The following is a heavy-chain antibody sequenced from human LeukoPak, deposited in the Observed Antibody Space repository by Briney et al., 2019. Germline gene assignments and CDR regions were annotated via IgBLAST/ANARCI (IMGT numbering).Heavy chain of an antibody. Sequence: GASVKVSCKASGGTFSSFTISWVRQAPGQGLEWMGGIIPIFGSANYAQKFQGRVTIIADESTSTAYMELSSLRSEDTAVYYCARSGWQTRDFDYWGQGTLVTVSS. V-gene: IGHV1-69*13. CDR1: GGTFSSFT. J-gene: IGHJ4*02. CDR2: IIPIFGSA. D-gene: IGHD6-19*01. CDR3: ARSGWQTRDFDY.